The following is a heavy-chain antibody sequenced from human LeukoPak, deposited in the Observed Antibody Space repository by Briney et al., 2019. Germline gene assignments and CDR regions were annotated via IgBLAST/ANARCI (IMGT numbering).Heavy chain of an antibody. V-gene: IGHV4-34*01. D-gene: IGHD3-22*01. CDR1: GGSFSGYY. CDR2: INHSGST. Sequence: PSETLSLTCAVYGGSFSGYYWSWIRQPPGKGLEWIGEINHSGSTNYNPPLKSRVTISVDTSKDQFSLKLSSVTAADTAVYYCARVSPSYYYDSSGYYYFDYWGQGTLVTVSS. CDR3: ARVSPSYYYDSSGYYYFDY. J-gene: IGHJ4*02.